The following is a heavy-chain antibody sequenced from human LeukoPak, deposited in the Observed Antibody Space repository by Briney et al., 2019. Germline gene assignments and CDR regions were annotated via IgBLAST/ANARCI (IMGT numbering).Heavy chain of an antibody. D-gene: IGHD6-13*01. CDR3: ALSSSWYGGFFDY. CDR2: IHQDGSDK. CDR1: GFTFSRCW. Sequence: GGSLRLSCAASGFTFSRCWMSWVRQAPGKGLEWVANIHQDGSDKYYADSVKGRFTISRDNSKSTLYLQMNSLRAEDTAVYYCALSSSWYGGFFDYWGQGTLVTVSS. J-gene: IGHJ4*02. V-gene: IGHV3-7*01.